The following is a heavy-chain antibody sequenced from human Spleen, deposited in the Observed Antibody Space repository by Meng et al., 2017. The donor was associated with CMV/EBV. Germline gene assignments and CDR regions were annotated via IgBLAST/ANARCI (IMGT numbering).Heavy chain of an antibody. CDR3: ARVDNDDPVAPYYFDY. CDR1: GYTFSTYG. Sequence: ASVKVSCKASGYTFSTYGITWMRQAPGQGPEWMGWINPNSGGIEYAQKFQGRVTMTRDTSINTAYMELSRLRSGDTAVYYCARVDNDDPVAPYYFDYWGQGTLVTVSS. V-gene: IGHV1-2*02. D-gene: IGHD2-21*01. J-gene: IGHJ4*02. CDR2: INPNSGGI.